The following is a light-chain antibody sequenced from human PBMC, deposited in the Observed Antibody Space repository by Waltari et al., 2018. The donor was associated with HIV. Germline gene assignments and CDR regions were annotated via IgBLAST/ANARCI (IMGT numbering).Light chain of an antibody. Sequence: IFMTQSPATLSVFPGERAALSCRASQSVSSNLAWYQQKPGQSPRLLIYGASTRATGIPARFSGSGSGTEFTLTISSLQSEDSAVYYCQQYNKWPPAYTFGQGTKLEIK. J-gene: IGKJ2*01. CDR3: QQYNKWPPAYT. V-gene: IGKV3-15*01. CDR1: QSVSSN. CDR2: GAS.